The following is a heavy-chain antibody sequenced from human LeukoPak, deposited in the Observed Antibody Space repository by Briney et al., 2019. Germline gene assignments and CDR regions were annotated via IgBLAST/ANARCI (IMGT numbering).Heavy chain of an antibody. J-gene: IGHJ4*02. CDR1: GFTFSSYA. Sequence: PGGSLRLSCAASGFTFSSYAMSWVRQAPGMGLEWVSAISGSGGSTYYADSVKGRFTISRDNSKNTLYLQMNSLRAEDTAVYYCAKVYCSSTSCYYGTLDYWGQGTLDTVSS. V-gene: IGHV3-23*01. CDR3: AKVYCSSTSCYYGTLDY. CDR2: ISGSGGST. D-gene: IGHD2-2*01.